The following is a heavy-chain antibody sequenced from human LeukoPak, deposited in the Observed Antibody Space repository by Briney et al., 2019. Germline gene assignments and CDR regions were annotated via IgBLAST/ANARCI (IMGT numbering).Heavy chain of an antibody. D-gene: IGHD6-19*01. Sequence: SETLSLTCTVSGGSISSGSYYWSWIRQPAGKGLEWIGRIYTSGSTNYNPSLKSRVTISVDTSKNQFSLKLSSVTAADTAVYYCARSQWGYAFDIWGQGTMVTVSS. CDR3: ARSQWGYAFDI. CDR1: GGSISSGSYY. J-gene: IGHJ3*02. V-gene: IGHV4-61*02. CDR2: IYTSGST.